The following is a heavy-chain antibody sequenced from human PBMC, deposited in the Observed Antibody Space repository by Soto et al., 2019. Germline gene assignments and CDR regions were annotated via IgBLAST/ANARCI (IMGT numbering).Heavy chain of an antibody. V-gene: IGHV4-39*07. CDR2: IYYGGST. Sequence: SETMSHPCIVAGGSITSNSHYWGRIRQPPGKGLESIGYIYYGGSTYYNPSLKSRVTISVDTSKNQFSLKLSSVTAADTAVYFCAREPTTVTSYYYSALDVWGHGTTVTVSS. J-gene: IGHJ6*02. D-gene: IGHD4-17*01. CDR3: AREPTTVTSYYYSALDV. CDR1: GGSITSNSHY.